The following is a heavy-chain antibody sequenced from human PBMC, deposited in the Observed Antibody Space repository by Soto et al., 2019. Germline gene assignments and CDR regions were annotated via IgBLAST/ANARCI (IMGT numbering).Heavy chain of an antibody. Sequence: SETLSLTCTVSGGSISSGDYYWSWIRQPPGKGLEWIGYIYYSGSTYYNPSLKSRVTISVDTSKNQFSLKLSSVTAADTAVYYCAMAYYYGSGSYYNVYYYYGMDVWGQGTTVTVSS. CDR3: AMAYYYGSGSYYNVYYYYGMDV. J-gene: IGHJ6*02. D-gene: IGHD3-10*01. CDR2: IYYSGST. V-gene: IGHV4-30-4*01. CDR1: GGSISSGDYY.